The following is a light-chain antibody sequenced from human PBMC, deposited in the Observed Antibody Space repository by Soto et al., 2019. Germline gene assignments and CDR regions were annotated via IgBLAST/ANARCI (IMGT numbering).Light chain of an antibody. CDR3: QQYNVYWT. CDR2: KAS. Sequence: DIQMTQSPSTLSASVVDRVTITRRASQSINIWLAWYQQKPGRAPKLLIYKASTLESGVPSRFSGSGSGTEFTLTISSLQPDDFATYYCQQYNVYWTFGQGTKVDI. CDR1: QSINIW. V-gene: IGKV1-5*03. J-gene: IGKJ1*01.